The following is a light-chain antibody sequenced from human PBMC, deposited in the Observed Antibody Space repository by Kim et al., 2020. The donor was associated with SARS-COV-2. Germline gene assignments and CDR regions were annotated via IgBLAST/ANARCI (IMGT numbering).Light chain of an antibody. CDR1: RGNIYSSC. CDR3: QSYDSNRWL. J-gene: IGLJ3*02. CDR2: AHA. V-gene: IGLV6-57*01. Sequence: GKSVTVSRTRSRGNIYSSCGPWYPQRPDGPPHTVLYAHAQRPSGVPDRFSGSIDRSSNSASLTISGLKTEDEADYYCQSYDSNRWLFGGGTQLTVL.